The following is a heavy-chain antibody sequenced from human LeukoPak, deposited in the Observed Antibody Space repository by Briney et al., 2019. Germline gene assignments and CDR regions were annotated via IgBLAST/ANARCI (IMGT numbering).Heavy chain of an antibody. J-gene: IGHJ6*02. V-gene: IGHV3-49*03. Sequence: PGGSLRPSCTASGFLFSDFAINWFRQAPGQGLEWVGFIRSKDYGGTTEYAASVKGRFTISRDESKSIAYLQMNSLETEDTAVYYCTRGQEGNYYYFGMDVWGHGTTVTVSS. CDR2: IRSKDYGGTT. CDR3: TRGQEGNYYYFGMDV. CDR1: GFLFSDFA.